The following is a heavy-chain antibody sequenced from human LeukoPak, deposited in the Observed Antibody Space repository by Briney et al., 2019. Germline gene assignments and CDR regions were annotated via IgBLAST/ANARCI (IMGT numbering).Heavy chain of an antibody. D-gene: IGHD5-12*01. J-gene: IGHJ4*02. V-gene: IGHV3-30-3*01. CDR1: GFTFSSYA. CDR2: ISYDGSNK. CDR3: ARDGIVATIIHYYFDY. Sequence: GGSLRLSCAASGFTFSSYAMHWVRQAPGKGLEWVAVISYDGSNKYYADSVKGRFTISRDNAKNSLYLQMNSLRAEDTAVYYCARDGIVATIIHYYFDYWGQGTLVTVSS.